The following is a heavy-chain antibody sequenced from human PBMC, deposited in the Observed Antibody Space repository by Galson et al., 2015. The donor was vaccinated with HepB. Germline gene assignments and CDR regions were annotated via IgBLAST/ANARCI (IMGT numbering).Heavy chain of an antibody. J-gene: IGHJ6*02. Sequence: SLRLSCAASGFTFSSYAMHWVRQAPGKGLEWVAVISYDGSNKYYADSVKGRFTISRDNSKNTLYLQMNSLRAEDTAVYYCAREDGSGSDGRDYYGMDVWGQGTTVTVSS. CDR3: AREDGSGSDGRDYYGMDV. D-gene: IGHD3-10*01. CDR2: ISYDGSNK. CDR1: GFTFSSYA. V-gene: IGHV3-30-3*01.